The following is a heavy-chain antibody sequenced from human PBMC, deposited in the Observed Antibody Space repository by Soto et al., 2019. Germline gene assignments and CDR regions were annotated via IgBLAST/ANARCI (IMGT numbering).Heavy chain of an antibody. V-gene: IGHV4-34*01. CDR3: ARADRPLGSSCSLGV. J-gene: IGHJ6*04. CDR2: INHSGTI. Sequence: TPTHSLTDAGCGGTRCSAHWTSIRQETGKGLEWIGEINHSGTINFDPSLRSRLTISLDTSKKEFSLKLSSVTDADTATYYCARADRPLGSSCSLGVWGEGITVTGSS. D-gene: IGHD7-27*01. CDR1: GGTRCSAH.